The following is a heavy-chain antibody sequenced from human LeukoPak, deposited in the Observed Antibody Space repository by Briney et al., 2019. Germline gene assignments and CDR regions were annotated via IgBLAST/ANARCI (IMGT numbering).Heavy chain of an antibody. CDR2: ISYDGSNK. Sequence: GRPLRLSCAASGFTFSSYAMHWVRQAPGKGLEWVAVISYDGSNKYYADSVKGRFTISRDNSKNTLYLQMNSLRAEDTAVYYCAKSFFPGYYDSSGYYYFDYWGQGTLVTVSS. J-gene: IGHJ4*02. V-gene: IGHV3-30-3*02. CDR3: AKSFFPGYYDSSGYYYFDY. CDR1: GFTFSSYA. D-gene: IGHD3-22*01.